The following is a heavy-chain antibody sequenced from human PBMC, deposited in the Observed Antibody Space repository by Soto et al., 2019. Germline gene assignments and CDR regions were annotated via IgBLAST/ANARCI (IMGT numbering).Heavy chain of an antibody. CDR1: GGSISSYY. CDR3: ASSPDYSRVNWFDP. Sequence: QVQLQESGPGLVKTSETLSLTCTVSGGSISSYYWSWIRQPPGKGLEWIGCVYYSGSTNYNPSLKSRVSISLDTSKKQLSLSLISVTAADTAVYYCASSPDYSRVNWFDPWGQGSLVTVSS. CDR2: VYYSGST. D-gene: IGHD4-4*01. V-gene: IGHV4-59*01. J-gene: IGHJ5*02.